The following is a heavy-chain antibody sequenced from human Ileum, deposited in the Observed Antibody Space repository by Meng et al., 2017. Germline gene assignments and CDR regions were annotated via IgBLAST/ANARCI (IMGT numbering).Heavy chain of an antibody. V-gene: IGHV4-61*08. CDR2: AST. J-gene: IGHJ4*02. CDR3: ARDHMGSLDY. Sequence: QVHMHESGQGLVRPSETFLLICTFSGGSVSRAGYQWGWIRQPPGKGLEWIGYASTNYNPSLKSRVTISLDKSRNQFSLSLSSVTAADTAVYYCARDHMGSLDYWGQGILVTVSS. D-gene: IGHD1-26*01. CDR1: GGSVSRAGYQ.